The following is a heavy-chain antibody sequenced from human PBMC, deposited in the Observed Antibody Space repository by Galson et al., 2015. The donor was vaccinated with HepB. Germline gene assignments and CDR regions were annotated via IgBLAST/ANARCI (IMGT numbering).Heavy chain of an antibody. Sequence: CAISGDSVSSNSAAWNWIRQSPSRGLEWLGRTYYRSKWYNDYAVSVKSRITINPDTSKNQFSLQLNSVTPEDTAVYYCARESYPVGIFGVGRGGYFDYWGQGTLVTVSS. V-gene: IGHV6-1*01. CDR1: GDSVSSNSAA. D-gene: IGHD3-3*01. CDR2: TYYRSKWYN. J-gene: IGHJ4*01. CDR3: ARESYPVGIFGVGRGGYFDY.